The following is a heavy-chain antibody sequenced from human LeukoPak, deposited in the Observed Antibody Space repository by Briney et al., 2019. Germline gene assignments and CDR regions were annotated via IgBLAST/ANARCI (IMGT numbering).Heavy chain of an antibody. J-gene: IGHJ3*01. V-gene: IGHV1-2*02. CDR2: INPNNGDT. Sequence: ASVKVSCKASGYTFTAQYMHWVRQAPGQGLEWMGWINPNNGDTKYAQSFLGRVTMTRDTSTTTAYTELSSLRSDDTDVYSKASYSRSPSWHPFDDWGQGTMVTVSS. D-gene: IGHD2-2*01. CDR3: ASYSRSPSWHPFDD. CDR1: GYTFTAQY.